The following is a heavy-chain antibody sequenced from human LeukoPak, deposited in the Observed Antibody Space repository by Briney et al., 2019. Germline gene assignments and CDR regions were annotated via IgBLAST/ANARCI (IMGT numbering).Heavy chain of an antibody. Sequence: SETLSLTCTVSGDSIISSSFLWGSVRQPPGKWLEWLGGIFFRGTTYYNPSLKSRVTISVDTAKSQLFLSLRSVTAADAAVYYCARSGSYPPWALNWFDPWGPGTLVTVSS. CDR2: IFFRGTT. CDR1: GDSIISSSFL. J-gene: IGHJ5*02. D-gene: IGHD3-10*01. CDR3: ARSGSYPPWALNWFDP. V-gene: IGHV4-39*01.